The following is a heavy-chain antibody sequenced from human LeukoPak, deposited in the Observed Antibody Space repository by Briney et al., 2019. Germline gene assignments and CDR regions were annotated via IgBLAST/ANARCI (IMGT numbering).Heavy chain of an antibody. J-gene: IGHJ4*02. CDR3: AGGMTGGDY. Sequence: ASVKVSCKASGYXFTGYYMHWVRQAPGQGLEWMGWINPNSGDTNCAQKFQGRVTMTRDTSISTAYMELGRLKSDDTALYYCAGGMTGGDYWGQGTLVTVSS. CDR2: INPNSGDT. V-gene: IGHV1-2*02. D-gene: IGHD3-9*01. CDR1: GYXFTGYY.